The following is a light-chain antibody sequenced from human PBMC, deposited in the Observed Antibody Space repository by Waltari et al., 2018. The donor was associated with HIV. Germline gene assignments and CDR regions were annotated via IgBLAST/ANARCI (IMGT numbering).Light chain of an antibody. CDR1: QSVSNK. CDR2: DAS. J-gene: IGKJ3*01. Sequence: DIQMTQSPSSLSASVGDSVSITCRASQSVSNKVIWYQQKPGKAPKVLIYDASSLQSGVPSRFGGSGSGTDFTLTISSLQPEDFATYYCQQTYSHPLTFGPGTKVDI. CDR3: QQTYSHPLT. V-gene: IGKV1-39*01.